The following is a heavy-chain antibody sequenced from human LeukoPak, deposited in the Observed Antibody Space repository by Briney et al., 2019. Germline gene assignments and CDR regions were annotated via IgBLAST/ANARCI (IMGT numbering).Heavy chain of an antibody. D-gene: IGHD4-23*01. J-gene: IGHJ4*02. CDR2: IKQDGSEI. CDR3: ARADYGGNLFFDY. V-gene: IGHV3-7*04. Sequence: GGSLRLSCAASGFTLSSYWVSWVRQAPGKGLEWVANIKQDGSEINYVDSVKGRFTISRDNAKNSMLLQMNSLRAEDTAVYYCARADYGGNLFFDYWGQGALVTVSS. CDR1: GFTLSSYW.